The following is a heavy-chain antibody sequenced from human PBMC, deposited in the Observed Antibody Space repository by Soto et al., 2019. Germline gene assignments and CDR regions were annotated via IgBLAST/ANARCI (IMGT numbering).Heavy chain of an antibody. Sequence: QGQLVQSGAEVKKPGASVKVSCKASGYTFSDHYIHWVRQAPGQGLEWMGWINPDNGGTNYALNFRGRVTMTRDTSISTAYMVLTSLTSDDTAVYFCARVPVSDFVWGSYRYTFDYWGQGTLVTVSS. CDR2: INPDNGGT. D-gene: IGHD3-16*02. CDR3: ARVPVSDFVWGSYRYTFDY. J-gene: IGHJ4*02. CDR1: GYTFSDHY. V-gene: IGHV1-2*02.